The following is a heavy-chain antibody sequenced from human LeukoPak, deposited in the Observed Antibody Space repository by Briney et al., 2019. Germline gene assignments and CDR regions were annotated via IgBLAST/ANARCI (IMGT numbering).Heavy chain of an antibody. D-gene: IGHD1-7*01. V-gene: IGHV4-34*01. J-gene: IGHJ6*03. Sequence: SETLSLTCAVYGVSFSHYYWSWIRQSPGMGLEWIGETNDSGTINYNPSLMSRVTISLDKSKNQFSLRLSSATAADTAVYYCARRWNYGRNYYIDVWGKGATVSVSS. CDR2: TNDSGTI. CDR3: ARRWNYGRNYYIDV. CDR1: GVSFSHYY.